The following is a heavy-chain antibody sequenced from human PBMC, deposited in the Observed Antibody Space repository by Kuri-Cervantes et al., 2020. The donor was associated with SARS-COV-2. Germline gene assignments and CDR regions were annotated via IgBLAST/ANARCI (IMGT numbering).Heavy chain of an antibody. CDR3: ARDFEAAAGIYYFDY. CDR1: GFTFSSYS. Sequence: GESLKISCAASGFTFSSYSMNWVRQAPGKGLEWVSSISSSSSYIYYADSAKGRFTISRDNAKNSLYLQMNSLRAEDTAVYYCARDFEAAAGIYYFDYWGQGTLVTVSS. CDR2: ISSSSSYI. D-gene: IGHD6-13*01. J-gene: IGHJ4*02. V-gene: IGHV3-21*01.